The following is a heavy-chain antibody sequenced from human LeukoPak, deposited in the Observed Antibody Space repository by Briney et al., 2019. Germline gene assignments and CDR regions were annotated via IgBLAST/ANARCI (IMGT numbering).Heavy chain of an antibody. V-gene: IGHV4-59*11. D-gene: IGHD6-13*01. Sequence: SGPTLVKPSETLSLTCTVSGGSISSHYWSWIRQPPGKGLEWIGYIYYSGTTNYNPSLKSRVTISVDTSKNQFSLKLSSVTAADTAVYYCARGVYIAAGRYGYWGQGTLVAVSS. CDR3: ARGVYIAAGRYGY. J-gene: IGHJ4*02. CDR2: IYYSGTT. CDR1: GGSISSHY.